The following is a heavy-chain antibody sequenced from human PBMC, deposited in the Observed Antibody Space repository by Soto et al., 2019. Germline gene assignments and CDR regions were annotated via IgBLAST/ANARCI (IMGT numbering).Heavy chain of an antibody. CDR1: GGSISSGDYY. Sequence: QVQLQESGPGLVKPSQTLSLTCTVSGGSISSGDYYWSWIRQPPGKGLEWIGYIYYSGSTYYNPSLKSRVTISVDTSKNQFSPKLNSVTAADTAGYYCARAMVVTQNWFDPWGQGTLVTVSS. J-gene: IGHJ5*02. CDR3: ARAMVVTQNWFDP. CDR2: IYYSGST. V-gene: IGHV4-30-4*01. D-gene: IGHD2-21*02.